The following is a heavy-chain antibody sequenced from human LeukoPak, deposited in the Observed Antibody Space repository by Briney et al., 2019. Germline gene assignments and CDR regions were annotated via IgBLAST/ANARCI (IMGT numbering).Heavy chain of an antibody. J-gene: IGHJ6*03. CDR1: GYSFTSYW. Sequence: GEFLKISCKGSGYSFTSYWIGWVRQMPGKGLEWMGIIYPGDSDTRYSPSFQGQVTISADKSISTAYLQWSSLKASDTAMYYCARLVGYCSSTSCLGHYYYMDVWGKGTTVTVSS. CDR2: IYPGDSDT. D-gene: IGHD2-2*01. CDR3: ARLVGYCSSTSCLGHYYYMDV. V-gene: IGHV5-51*01.